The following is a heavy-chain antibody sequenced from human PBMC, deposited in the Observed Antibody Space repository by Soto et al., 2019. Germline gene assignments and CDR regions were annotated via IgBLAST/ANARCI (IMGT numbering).Heavy chain of an antibody. CDR3: VSQRTSVLTQAYVDY. V-gene: IGHV4-39*01. CDR1: GGSVGNSNYY. D-gene: IGHD2-8*01. CDR2: VYYRGRR. J-gene: IGHJ4*02. Sequence: PSETLSLTCTVSGGSVGNSNYYWGWIRQSPGKGLEWIGSVYYRGRRYSKSSVKSRVTISVDTSKNQFSLNLNSVTASDTAVYYCVSQRTSVLTQAYVDYWGPGALVTVSS.